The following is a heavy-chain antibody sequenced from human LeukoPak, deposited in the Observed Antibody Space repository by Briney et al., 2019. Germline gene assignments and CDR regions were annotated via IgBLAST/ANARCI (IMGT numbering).Heavy chain of an antibody. CDR3: AMVERYCSGGSCT. J-gene: IGHJ4*02. D-gene: IGHD2-15*01. CDR2: IIPILGIA. Sequence: ASVKVSCKASGGTFSSYAISWVRQAPGQGLEWMGRIIPILGIANYAQKFQGRVTITADKSTSTAYMELSSLRSEDTAVYYCAMVERYCSGGSCTWGQGTLVTVSS. CDR1: GGTFSSYA. V-gene: IGHV1-69*04.